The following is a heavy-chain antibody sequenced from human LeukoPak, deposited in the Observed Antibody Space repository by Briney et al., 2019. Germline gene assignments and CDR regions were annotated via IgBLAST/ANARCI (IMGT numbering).Heavy chain of an antibody. CDR1: GLTFRNVW. CDR3: ARDLGQYYDTSDNWFDP. J-gene: IGHJ5*02. V-gene: IGHV3-21*01. Sequence: GGSLRLSCVVSGLTFRNVWMTWVRQAPGKGLEWVSSISSSSSYIYYADSVKGRFTISRDNAKNTLNLQMNSLRAEDTAVYYCARDLGQYYDTSDNWFDPWGQGTLVTVSS. CDR2: ISSSSSYI. D-gene: IGHD3-22*01.